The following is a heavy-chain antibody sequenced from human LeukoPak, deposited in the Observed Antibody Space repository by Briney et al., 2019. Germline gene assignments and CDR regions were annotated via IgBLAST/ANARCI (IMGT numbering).Heavy chain of an antibody. CDR1: GGSISTYY. CDR2: YSGST. D-gene: IGHD2-21*02. Sequence: PSETLSLTCTVSGGSISTYYWSWIRQPPGKRLEWIGYYSGSTNYNPSLKSRVTISGDTSKNHFSLKLTSVTAADTAVYYCARGGFYCGGDCYVDYWGQGTLVTVSS. J-gene: IGHJ4*02. CDR3: ARGGFYCGGDCYVDY. V-gene: IGHV4-59*08.